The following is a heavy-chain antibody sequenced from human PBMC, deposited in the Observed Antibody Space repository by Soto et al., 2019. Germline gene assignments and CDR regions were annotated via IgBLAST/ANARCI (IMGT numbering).Heavy chain of an antibody. J-gene: IGHJ4*02. Sequence: PSETLSLTCTVSGGSISSGGYYWSRIRQHPGKGLEWIGYIYYSGSTYYNPSLKSRVTISVGTSKNQFSLKLSSVTAADTAVYYCARLKMCSSTSCYRHFDYWGQGTLVTVSS. CDR3: ARLKMCSSTSCYRHFDY. V-gene: IGHV4-31*03. CDR1: GGSISSGGYY. CDR2: IYYSGST. D-gene: IGHD2-2*01.